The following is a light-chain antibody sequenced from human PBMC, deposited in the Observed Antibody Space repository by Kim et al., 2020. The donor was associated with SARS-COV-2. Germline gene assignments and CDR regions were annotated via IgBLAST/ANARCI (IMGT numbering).Light chain of an antibody. Sequence: QSALTQPASVSGSPGQSITISCIGTSSDVGAYNSVSWYQQYPGEVPKLMIYDVTNRPSGVSDRFSGSKSGNTASLTISGLQTEDEADYYCSSPTRSKTVLFGGGTKFTVL. CDR1: SSDVGAYNS. J-gene: IGLJ2*01. CDR3: SSPTRSKTVL. CDR2: DVT. V-gene: IGLV2-14*03.